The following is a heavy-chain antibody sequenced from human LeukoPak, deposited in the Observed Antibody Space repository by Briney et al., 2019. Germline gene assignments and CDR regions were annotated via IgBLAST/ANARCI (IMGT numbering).Heavy chain of an antibody. D-gene: IGHD3-10*02. Sequence: SDTLSLTCTVSGASISSYHWSWMRQPPGKGLEWIGDVYGSGSVYHNPSLKSRVTISVDTSKKHFSLKLTSVTAADTAVYFCARARNVGGGRFYFDSWGQGILVTAS. CDR1: GASISSYH. CDR3: ARARNVGGGRFYFDS. V-gene: IGHV4-59*07. J-gene: IGHJ4*02. CDR2: VYGSGSV.